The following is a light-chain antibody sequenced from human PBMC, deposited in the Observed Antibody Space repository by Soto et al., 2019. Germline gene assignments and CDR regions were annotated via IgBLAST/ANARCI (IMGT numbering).Light chain of an antibody. CDR2: AAF. V-gene: IGKV1-6*01. CDR1: QSISSY. CDR3: LQYYNFSWT. Sequence: IVMTQSPSSLSASVGDRVTITCRASQSISSYLAWYQQKPGQAPNLLIFAAFNLQSGVPSRFSGGGSGTHFTLTISGLQPDDFASYFCLQYYNFSWTFGQGTKVDI. J-gene: IGKJ1*01.